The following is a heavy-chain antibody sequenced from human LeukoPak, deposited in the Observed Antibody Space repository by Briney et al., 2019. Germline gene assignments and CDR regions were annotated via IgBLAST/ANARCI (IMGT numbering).Heavy chain of an antibody. CDR2: ITSSSGTI. V-gene: IGHV3-48*01. CDR3: ARAGGSYQVFDY. Sequence: GGSLRLSCAASGFTFNSYSMNWVRQAPGKGLEWVSYITSSSGTIYYADSVKGRFTISRGNAKNSLYLQMNSLRAEDTAVYYCARAGGSYQVFDYWGQGTLVTVSS. D-gene: IGHD1-26*01. J-gene: IGHJ4*02. CDR1: GFTFNSYS.